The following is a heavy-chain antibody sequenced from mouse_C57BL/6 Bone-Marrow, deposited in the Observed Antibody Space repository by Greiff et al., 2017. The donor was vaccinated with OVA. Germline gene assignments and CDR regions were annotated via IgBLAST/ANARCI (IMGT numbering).Heavy chain of an antibody. CDR3: ARDGNGSSYHY. D-gene: IGHD1-1*01. Sequence: VKVVESGAELVRPGTSVKMSCKASGYTFTNYWIGWAKQRPGHGLEWIGDIYPGGGYTNYNEKFKGKATLTADKSSSTAYMQFSSLTSEDSAIYYCARDGNGSSYHYWGQGTTLTVSS. CDR2: IYPGGGYT. V-gene: IGHV1-63*01. J-gene: IGHJ2*01. CDR1: GYTFTNYW.